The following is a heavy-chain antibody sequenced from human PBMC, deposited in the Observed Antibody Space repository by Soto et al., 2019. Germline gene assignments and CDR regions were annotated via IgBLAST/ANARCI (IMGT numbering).Heavy chain of an antibody. Sequence: SETLSLTCTVSCGSISSYYWSWIRQPPGKGLEWIGYIYYSGSTNYNPSLKSRVTMSVDTSKNQFSLNLSSVTAADTAVYYCARRGPVAGKTIFDYWGQGTLVTVSS. D-gene: IGHD6-13*01. CDR3: ARRGPVAGKTIFDY. V-gene: IGHV4-59*08. CDR1: CGSISSYY. CDR2: IYYSGST. J-gene: IGHJ4*02.